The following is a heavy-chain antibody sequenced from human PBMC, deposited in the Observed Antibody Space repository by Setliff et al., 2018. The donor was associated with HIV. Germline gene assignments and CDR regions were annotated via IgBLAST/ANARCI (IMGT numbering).Heavy chain of an antibody. CDR2: IIPIFGTT. D-gene: IGHD6-19*01. Sequence: SVKVSCKASGGTFSSYAISWVRQAPGQGLEWMGGIIPIFGTTNYAQKFQGRVTITTDESTTAAYMELSSLRSEDTAVYYCATDPLAVAGTGFDPWGQGTLVTVSS. J-gene: IGHJ5*02. CDR1: GGTFSSYA. CDR3: ATDPLAVAGTGFDP. V-gene: IGHV1-69*05.